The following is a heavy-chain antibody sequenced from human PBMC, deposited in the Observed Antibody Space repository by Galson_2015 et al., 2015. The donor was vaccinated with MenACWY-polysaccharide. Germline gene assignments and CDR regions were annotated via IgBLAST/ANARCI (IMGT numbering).Heavy chain of an antibody. Sequence: SLRLSCAASGFSFSNYWMSWVRQAPGKGLQWVANIKQDGGEKYYVDSVKGRFSISRDNAKNLLYLQMDILRPEDTAVFYCARFPHDVWTGYYPNWDFELWGRGTLGTVPS. CDR1: GFSFSNYW. D-gene: IGHD3/OR15-3a*01. V-gene: IGHV3-7*01. CDR2: IKQDGGEK. J-gene: IGHJ2*01. CDR3: ARFPHDVWTGYYPNWDFEL.